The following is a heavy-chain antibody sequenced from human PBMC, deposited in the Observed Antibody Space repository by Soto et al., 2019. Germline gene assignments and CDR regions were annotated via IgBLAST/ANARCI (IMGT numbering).Heavy chain of an antibody. CDR1: GGSISSGGYS. J-gene: IGHJ6*02. D-gene: IGHD3-10*01. CDR3: TTQGFGILHGLVDV. CDR2: MYHGGRT. Sequence: SETLSLTCAVSGGSISSGGYSWSWIRQPPGKGLEWIGYMYHGGRTYYNPSLRSRLTISVDTSKNQFSLNLASVTAADTAVYYCTTQGFGILHGLVDVWGPGTTVTVSS. V-gene: IGHV4-30-2*01.